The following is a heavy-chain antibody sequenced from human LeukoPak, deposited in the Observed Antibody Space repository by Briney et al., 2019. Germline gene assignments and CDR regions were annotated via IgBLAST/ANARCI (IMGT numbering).Heavy chain of an antibody. CDR1: GGSISSSSYY. CDR3: ARGVGGPVTIFGVVVSPTTNDY. CDR2: IYYSGST. D-gene: IGHD3-3*01. J-gene: IGHJ4*02. Sequence: SETLSLTCTVSGGSISSSSYYWGWIRQPPGKGLEWIGSIYYSGSTYYNPSLKSRVTISVDTSKNQFSLKLSSVTAADTAVYYCARGVGGPVTIFGVVVSPTTNDYWGQGTLVTVSS. V-gene: IGHV4-39*01.